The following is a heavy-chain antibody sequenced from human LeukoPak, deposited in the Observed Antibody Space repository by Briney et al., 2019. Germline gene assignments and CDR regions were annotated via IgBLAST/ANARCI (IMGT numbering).Heavy chain of an antibody. CDR3: AREALRPSRWFDP. D-gene: IGHD4-17*01. Sequence: SETLFLTCTVSGVSISSGDYYWSWIRQPPGKGLEWIGYIYYSGSTYYNPSLKSRVTISVDTSNNQFSLKLSSVTAADTAVYYCAREALRPSRWFDPWGQGTLVTVSS. CDR2: IYYSGST. J-gene: IGHJ5*02. V-gene: IGHV4-30-4*01. CDR1: GVSISSGDYY.